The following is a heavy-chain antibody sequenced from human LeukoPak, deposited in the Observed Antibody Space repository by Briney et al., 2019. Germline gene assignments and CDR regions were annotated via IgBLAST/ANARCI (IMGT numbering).Heavy chain of an antibody. Sequence: ASVKVSCKASGYTFTSNGISWVRQAPGQGLEWMGWFSAYNGNTNYGQKLQGRVTMTTDTSTSTAYMELRSLRSDDTAVYYCASLKNSYDSSGYLVTDAFDIWGQGTMVTVSS. D-gene: IGHD3-22*01. J-gene: IGHJ3*02. CDR1: GYTFTSNG. CDR3: ASLKNSYDSSGYLVTDAFDI. CDR2: FSAYNGNT. V-gene: IGHV1-18*01.